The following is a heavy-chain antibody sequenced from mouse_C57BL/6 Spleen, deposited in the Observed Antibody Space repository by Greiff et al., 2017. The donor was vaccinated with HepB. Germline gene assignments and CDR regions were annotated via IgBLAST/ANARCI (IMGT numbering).Heavy chain of an antibody. CDR3: ARPDSSGAYAMDY. J-gene: IGHJ4*01. CDR1: GYSFTGYY. D-gene: IGHD3-2*02. CDR2: INPSTGGT. V-gene: IGHV1-42*01. Sequence: EVQLQQSGPELVKPGASVKISCKASGYSFTGYYMNWVKQSPEKSLEWIGEINPSTGGTTYNQKFKAKATLTVDKSSSTAYMQLKSLTSEDSAVYYCARPDSSGAYAMDYWGQGTSVTVSS.